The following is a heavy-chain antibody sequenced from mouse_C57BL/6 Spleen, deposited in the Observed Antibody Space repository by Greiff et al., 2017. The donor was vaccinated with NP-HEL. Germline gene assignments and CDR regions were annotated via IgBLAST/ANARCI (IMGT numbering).Heavy chain of an antibody. CDR3: ARGDSNYLFAY. V-gene: IGHV1-69*01. D-gene: IGHD2-5*01. Sequence: QVQLKQPGAELVMPGASVKLSCKASGYTFTSYWMHWVKQRPGQGLEWIGEIDPSASYTNYNQKFKGKSTLTVDKSSSTAYMQLSSLTSEDSAVYYCARGDSNYLFAYWGQGTLVTVSA. CDR1: GYTFTSYW. CDR2: IDPSASYT. J-gene: IGHJ3*01.